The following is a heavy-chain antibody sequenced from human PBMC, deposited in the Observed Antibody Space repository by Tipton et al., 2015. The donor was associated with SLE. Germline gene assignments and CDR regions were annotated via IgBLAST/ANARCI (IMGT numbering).Heavy chain of an antibody. D-gene: IGHD6-13*01. J-gene: IGHJ4*02. CDR3: ARGIAAGTLSFDY. V-gene: IGHV4-34*01. CDR2: INHSGST. Sequence: TLSLTCAVYGGSFSGYYWSWIRQPPGKGLEWIGEINHSGSTNYNPSLKSRVTISVDTSKNQFSLKLSSVTIADTAVYYCARGIAAGTLSFDYWGQGTLVTVSS. CDR1: GGSFSGYY.